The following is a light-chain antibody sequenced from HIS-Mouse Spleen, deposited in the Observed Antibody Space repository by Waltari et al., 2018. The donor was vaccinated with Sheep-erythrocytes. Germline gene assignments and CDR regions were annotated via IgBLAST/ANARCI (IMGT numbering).Light chain of an antibody. J-gene: IGKJ3*01. Sequence: IQLTQSPSFLSASVGDRVTITCRASQRISSYLAWYQQKPGKAPKLLIYAASTLQSGVPSRFSGSGSGTEFTLTISSLQPEDVATYYCQQLNSYPPAFGPGTKVDIK. CDR3: QQLNSYPPA. CDR2: AAS. CDR1: QRISSY. V-gene: IGKV1-9*01.